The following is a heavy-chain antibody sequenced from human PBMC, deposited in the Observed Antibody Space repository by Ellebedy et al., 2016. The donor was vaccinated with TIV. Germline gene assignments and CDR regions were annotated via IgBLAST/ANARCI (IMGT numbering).Heavy chain of an antibody. J-gene: IGHJ4*02. V-gene: IGHV3-11*01. CDR2: ISTSGSTK. D-gene: IGHD6-6*01. CDR1: EFTFSDYY. CDR3: AKSGSESIVARLNY. Sequence: GGSLRLSCAASEFTFSDYYMSWIRQAPGMGLEWVAYISTSGSTKYYADSVKGRFTISRDNAENSLYLQMNSLRADDTAVYYCAKSGSESIVARLNYWGQGTLVTVSS.